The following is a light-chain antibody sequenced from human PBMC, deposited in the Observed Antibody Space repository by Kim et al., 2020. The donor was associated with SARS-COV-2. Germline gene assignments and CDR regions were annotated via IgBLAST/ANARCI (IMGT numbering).Light chain of an antibody. CDR2: KND. V-gene: IGLV1-44*01. J-gene: IGLJ3*02. CDR1: SSNIGGNT. Sequence: ELTQPPSASGTPGQRVTISCSGSSSNIGGNTVSWYQQFPGTAPKLLIYKNDQRPSGVPDRFSGSKSGTSASLAISGLQSEDEADYYCASWHNSLTGRVFGGGPQLTVL. CDR3: ASWHNSLTGRV.